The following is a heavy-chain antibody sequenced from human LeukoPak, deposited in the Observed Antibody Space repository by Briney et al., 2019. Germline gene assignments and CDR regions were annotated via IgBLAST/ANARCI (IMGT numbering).Heavy chain of an antibody. D-gene: IGHD6-19*01. CDR3: ARDPLSIAVAGTQPPDY. V-gene: IGHV3-30-3*01. CDR1: GFTFSSYA. J-gene: IGHJ4*02. Sequence: GGSLRLSCAASGFTFSSYAMHWVRQAPGKGLEWVAVISYDGSNKYYADSVKGRFTISRDNSKNTLYLQMNSLRAEDTAVYYCARDPLSIAVAGTQPPDYWGQGTLVTVS. CDR2: ISYDGSNK.